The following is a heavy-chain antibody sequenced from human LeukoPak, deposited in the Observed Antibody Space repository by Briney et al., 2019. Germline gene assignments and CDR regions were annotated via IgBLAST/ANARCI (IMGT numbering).Heavy chain of an antibody. J-gene: IGHJ4*02. CDR1: GFTFDDYA. D-gene: IGHD3-22*01. CDR2: ISWNSGSI. V-gene: IGHV3-9*01. CDR3: AKGVDSSGYYYYFDY. Sequence: PGRSLRLSCAASGFTFDDYAMHWVRQAPGKVLDWVSGISWNSGSIGYADSVKGRFTICRDNAKNSLYLQMNSLRAEDTALYYCAKGVDSSGYYYYFDYWGQGTLVTVSS.